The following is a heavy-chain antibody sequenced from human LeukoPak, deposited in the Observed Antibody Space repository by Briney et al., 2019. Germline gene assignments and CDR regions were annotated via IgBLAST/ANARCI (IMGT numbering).Heavy chain of an antibody. V-gene: IGHV1-2*02. J-gene: IGHJ3*02. Sequence: ASVNVSCKASGYTFTGYYMHWVRQAPGQGLEWMGWINPNSGGTNYAQKFQGRVTMTRDTSISTAYMELSRLRSDDTAVYYCAREPGVAAAGPDAFDIWGQGTMVTVSS. CDR1: GYTFTGYY. CDR3: AREPGVAAAGPDAFDI. CDR2: INPNSGGT. D-gene: IGHD6-13*01.